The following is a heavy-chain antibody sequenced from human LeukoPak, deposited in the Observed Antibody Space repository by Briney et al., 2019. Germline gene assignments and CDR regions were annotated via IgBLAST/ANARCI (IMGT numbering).Heavy chain of an antibody. Sequence: SETLSLTCAVYGGSFSGYYWSWIRQPPGKGLEWIGEINHSGSTNYNPSLKSRVTISVDTSKNQFSLKLGSVTAADTAVYYCAGGAFKLAYWGQGTLVTVSS. V-gene: IGHV4-34*01. J-gene: IGHJ4*02. D-gene: IGHD2/OR15-2a*01. CDR2: INHSGST. CDR3: AGGAFKLAY. CDR1: GGSFSGYY.